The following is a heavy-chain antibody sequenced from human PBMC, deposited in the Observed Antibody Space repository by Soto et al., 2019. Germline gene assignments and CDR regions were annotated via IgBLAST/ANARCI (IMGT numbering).Heavy chain of an antibody. V-gene: IGHV1-2*04. CDR2: INPNSGGT. J-gene: IGHJ4*02. CDR1: GYTFTGYD. Sequence: ASVKVSCKASGYTFTGYDMHWVRQAPGQGLEWMGWINPNSGGTNYAQKFQGWVTMTRDTSISTAYMELSRLRSDDTAVYYCARDFSPDYGDDQPYFDFWGQGTLVTVSS. D-gene: IGHD4-17*01. CDR3: ARDFSPDYGDDQPYFDF.